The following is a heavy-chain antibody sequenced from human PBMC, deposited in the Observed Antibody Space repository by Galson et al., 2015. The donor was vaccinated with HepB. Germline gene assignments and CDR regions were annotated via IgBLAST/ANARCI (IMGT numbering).Heavy chain of an antibody. CDR3: ARGMSASYSYYYYYMDV. D-gene: IGHD1-26*01. CDR1: GYTFSSYG. V-gene: IGHV1-18*01. CDR2: IRPYNGNT. Sequence: SVKVSCKASGYTFSSYGISWVRQAPGQGLEWMGWIRPYNGNTNYAQKLQGRVTMTTDTSTSTAYMELRSLKSDDTAVYYCARGMSASYSYYYYYMDVWGKGTTVIVSS. J-gene: IGHJ6*03.